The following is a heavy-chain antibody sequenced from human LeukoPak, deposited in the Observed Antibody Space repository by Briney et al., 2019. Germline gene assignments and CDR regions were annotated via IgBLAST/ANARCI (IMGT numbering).Heavy chain of an antibody. J-gene: IGHJ4*02. V-gene: IGHV1-2*06. D-gene: IGHD4-17*01. CDR2: INPNSGGT. CDR1: GHTFTGYY. CDR3: ARGATVTTYGVLGY. Sequence: ASVTVSCKASGHTFTGYYMHWVRQAPGQGLEWMGRINPNSGGTNYAQKFQGRVTMTRDTSISTAYMELSRLRSDDTAVYYCARGATVTTYGVLGYWGQGTLVTVSS.